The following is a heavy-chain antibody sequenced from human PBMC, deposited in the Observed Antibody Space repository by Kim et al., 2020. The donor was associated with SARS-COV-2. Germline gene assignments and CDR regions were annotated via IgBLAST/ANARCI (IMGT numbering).Heavy chain of an antibody. J-gene: IGHJ6*01. CDR3: ARLRYSSGTVLGLFYY. D-gene: IGHD2-15*01. CDR2: VSYSGST. V-gene: IGHV4-39*02. Sequence: SETLSLTCTVSGASISSSLYHWGWIRQPHGKELEWIGSVSYSGSTNYNPYLEGRVSTSVDTYKNHFSLGLGSVTAADTDVYYCARLRYSSGTVLGLFYY. CDR1: GASISSSLYH.